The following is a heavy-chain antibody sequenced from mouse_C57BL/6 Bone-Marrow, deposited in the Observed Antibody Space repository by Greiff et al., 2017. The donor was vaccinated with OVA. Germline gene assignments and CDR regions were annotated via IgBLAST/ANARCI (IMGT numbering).Heavy chain of an antibody. J-gene: IGHJ2*01. D-gene: IGHD1-1*01. Sequence: VQLQQSGAELVRPGASVTLSCKASGYTFTDYEMHWVKQTPVHGLEWIGAIDPETGGTAYNQKFKGKAILTADKSSSTAYMELRSLTSEDSAVYYCTTATVVAGVDFFDYWGQGTTLTVSS. CDR2: IDPETGGT. CDR1: GYTFTDYE. CDR3: TTATVVAGVDFFDY. V-gene: IGHV1-15*01.